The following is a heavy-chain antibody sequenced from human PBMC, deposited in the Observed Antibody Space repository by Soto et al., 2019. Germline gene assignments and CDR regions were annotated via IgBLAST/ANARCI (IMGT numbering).Heavy chain of an antibody. Sequence: EVQLLESGGGLVQPGGSLRLSCVGSGFTFINYAMNWVRQTPGKGLEWVSGISGGGDRTFDADSVKGRFTMPRDNSKNTVNLQMNSLRADDTAVYYCARKVLGSTSRPDWWYFDLWGRGTLVTVSS. V-gene: IGHV3-23*01. CDR2: ISGGGDRT. CDR3: ARKVLGSTSRPDWWYFDL. D-gene: IGHD2-2*01. CDR1: GFTFINYA. J-gene: IGHJ2*01.